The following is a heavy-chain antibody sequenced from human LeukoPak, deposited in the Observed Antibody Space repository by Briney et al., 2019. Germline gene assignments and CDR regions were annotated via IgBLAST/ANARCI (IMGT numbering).Heavy chain of an antibody. V-gene: IGHV3-30*04. CDR2: ISYDGSNK. CDR3: AKARAHYYDSSGYPYYYGMDV. Sequence: PGRSLRLSCAASGFTFSSYAMHWVRQAPGKGLEWVAVISYDGSNKYYADSVKGRFTISRDNSKNTLYLQMNSLRAEDTAVYYCAKARAHYYDSSGYPYYYGMDVWGQGTTVTVSS. CDR1: GFTFSSYA. D-gene: IGHD3-22*01. J-gene: IGHJ6*02.